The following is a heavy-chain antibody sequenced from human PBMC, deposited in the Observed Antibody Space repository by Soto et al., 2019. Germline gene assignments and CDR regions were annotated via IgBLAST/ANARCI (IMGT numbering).Heavy chain of an antibody. V-gene: IGHV3-30*18. J-gene: IGHJ6*03. Sequence: QVQLVESGGGVVQPGRSLRLSCAASGFTFSSYGMHWVRQAPGKGLEWVAVMSYDGSNKYYADSVKGRFTISRDNSKNTLYLQMNSLRAEDRAVYYCAKGDLTSRITILGVAHMDVWGKGTTVTVSS. CDR2: MSYDGSNK. CDR3: AKGDLTSRITILGVAHMDV. CDR1: GFTFSSYG. D-gene: IGHD3-3*01.